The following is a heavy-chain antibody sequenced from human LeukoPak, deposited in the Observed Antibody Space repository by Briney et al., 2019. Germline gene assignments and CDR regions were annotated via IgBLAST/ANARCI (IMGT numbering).Heavy chain of an antibody. Sequence: ASVKVSCKASGYTFTGYYMHWVRQAPGQGLEWMGWINPNSGGTNYAQKFQGRVTMTRDTSISTAYMELSRLRSDDTAVYYCARAHCSGWSGQKRGNDYWGQGTLVTVSS. CDR3: ARAHCSGWSGQKRGNDY. CDR1: GYTFTGYY. V-gene: IGHV1-2*02. J-gene: IGHJ4*02. CDR2: INPNSGGT. D-gene: IGHD6-19*01.